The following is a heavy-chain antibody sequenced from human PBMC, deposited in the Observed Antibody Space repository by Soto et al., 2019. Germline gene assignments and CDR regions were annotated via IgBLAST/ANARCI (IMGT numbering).Heavy chain of an antibody. Sequence: GGSLRLSCVASGFTFSSYAMSWVRQAPGKGLEWVSAISGSGGSTYYADSVKGRFTISRDNSKNTLYLQMNSLRAEDTAVYYCALQEDIVVVPAAAEYFQHWGQGTLVTVSS. CDR2: ISGSGGST. CDR3: ALQEDIVVVPAAAEYFQH. D-gene: IGHD2-2*01. J-gene: IGHJ1*01. V-gene: IGHV3-23*01. CDR1: GFTFSSYA.